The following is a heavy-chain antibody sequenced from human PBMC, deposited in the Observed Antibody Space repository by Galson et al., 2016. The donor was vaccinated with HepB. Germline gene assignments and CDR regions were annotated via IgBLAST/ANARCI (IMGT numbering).Heavy chain of an antibody. CDR3: AKEDGGSGSYLEY. Sequence: SLRLSCAASGFIFSSYGMHWVRQAPGKGLEWVSVISKDGRIKNYAESEKGRFTISRDNSKNTLYLQMNTLRVEDTAVYYCAKEDGGSGSYLEYWGHGTLVTVSS. D-gene: IGHD3-10*01. CDR1: GFIFSSYG. CDR2: ISKDGRIK. V-gene: IGHV3-30*18. J-gene: IGHJ1*01.